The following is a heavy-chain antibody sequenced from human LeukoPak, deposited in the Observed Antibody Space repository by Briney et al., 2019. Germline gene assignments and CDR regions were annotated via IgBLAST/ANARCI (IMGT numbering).Heavy chain of an antibody. Sequence: GSLRLSCAASGFTFSSYAMSWVRQAPGKGLEWVSAINTSGGSTDYADSVKGRFTISRDNSKNTLYLQMNSLRAEDTAVYYRAKEGWSGSQVGKGDAFDIWGQGTMVTVSS. CDR3: AKEGWSGSQVGKGDAFDI. D-gene: IGHD1-26*01. CDR1: GFTFSSYA. J-gene: IGHJ3*02. V-gene: IGHV3-23*01. CDR2: INTSGGST.